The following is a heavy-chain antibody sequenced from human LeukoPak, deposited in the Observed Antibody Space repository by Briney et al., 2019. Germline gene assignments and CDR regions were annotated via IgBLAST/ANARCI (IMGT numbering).Heavy chain of an antibody. V-gene: IGHV4-59*01. Sequence: SETLSLTCAVYGGSFSGYYWSWIRQPPGKGLEWIGNIYNSGSTDYNPSLKSRVTISANTSKNQISLKLSSVTAADTAVYYCARDKGPYWYFDLWGRGTLVTVSS. CDR3: ARDKGPYWYFDL. CDR2: IYNSGST. J-gene: IGHJ2*01. CDR1: GGSFSGYY.